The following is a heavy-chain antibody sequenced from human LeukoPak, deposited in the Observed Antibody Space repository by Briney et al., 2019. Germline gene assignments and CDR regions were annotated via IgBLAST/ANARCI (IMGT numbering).Heavy chain of an antibody. V-gene: IGHV1-46*01. Sequence: APVKVSCKASGYTFTSYGISWVRQAPGQGLEWMGIINPSGGSTTYAQKFQGRFTMTRDMSTSTLYMELSSLRSEDTAMYYCARDGATDNSYYFDYWGQGTLVTVSS. CDR3: ARDGATDNSYYFDY. CDR2: INPSGGST. D-gene: IGHD5-12*01. CDR1: GYTFTSYG. J-gene: IGHJ4*02.